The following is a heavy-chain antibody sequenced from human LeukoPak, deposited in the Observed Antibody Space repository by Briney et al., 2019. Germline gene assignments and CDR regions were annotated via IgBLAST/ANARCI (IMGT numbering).Heavy chain of an antibody. Sequence: SETLSLTCAVYGGSFSGYYWSWIRQSPGKGLEWIGEINHSGSTNYNPSLKSRVTISVDTSKNQFSLKLSSVTAADTAVYYCTRVVPAAITGPFDYWGQGTLVTVSS. CDR2: INHSGST. CDR1: GGSFSGYY. D-gene: IGHD2-2*02. J-gene: IGHJ4*02. CDR3: TRVVPAAITGPFDY. V-gene: IGHV4-34*01.